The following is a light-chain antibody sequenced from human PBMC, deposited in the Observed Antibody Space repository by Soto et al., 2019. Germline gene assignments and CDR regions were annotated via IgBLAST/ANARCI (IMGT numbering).Light chain of an antibody. CDR2: GAS. CDR1: QSVSSSY. CDR3: QQFAGS. J-gene: IGKJ4*02. V-gene: IGKV3-20*01. Sequence: EIVLTQSPGTRSLSPVSRATLSCRASQSVSSSYLAWYQQKPGQAPRLLIYGASSRATGIPDRFSGRGSGTDFTLIISRLEPEDFAVYYCQQFAGSFGGGTKVDIK.